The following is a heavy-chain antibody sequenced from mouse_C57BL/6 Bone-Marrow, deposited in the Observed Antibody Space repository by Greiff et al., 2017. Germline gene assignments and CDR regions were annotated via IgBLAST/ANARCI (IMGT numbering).Heavy chain of an antibody. CDR3: ARGVDSNYEDYYAMDY. D-gene: IGHD2-5*01. Sequence: EVKLMESGPGLAKPSQTLSLTCSVTGYSITSDYWNWIRKFPGNKLEYMGYISYSGSTYYNPSLKSRISITRDTSKNQYYLQLNSVTTEDTATYYCARGVDSNYEDYYAMDYWGQGTAVTVSS. CDR2: ISYSGST. CDR1: GYSITSDY. J-gene: IGHJ4*01. V-gene: IGHV3-8*01.